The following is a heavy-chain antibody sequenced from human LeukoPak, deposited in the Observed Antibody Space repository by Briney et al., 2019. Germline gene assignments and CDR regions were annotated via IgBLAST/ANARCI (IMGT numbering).Heavy chain of an antibody. D-gene: IGHD6-13*01. CDR1: GFTVNNNY. J-gene: IGHJ4*02. CDR2: IYSSGTT. Sequence: GGSLRLSCAASGFTVNNNYMSWVRQAPGKGLEWVSVIYSSGTTFYADSVKGRVTISRDNSKNTLYLHMDSLRAEDTVVYYCAGGVLAHYFDYWGQGTLVTVSS. V-gene: IGHV3-66*01. CDR3: AGGVLAHYFDY.